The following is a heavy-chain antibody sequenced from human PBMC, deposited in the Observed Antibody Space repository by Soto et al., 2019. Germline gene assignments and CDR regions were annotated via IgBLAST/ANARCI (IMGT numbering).Heavy chain of an antibody. CDR2: INHSGST. CDR1: GGSFSGYY. CDR3: ARKTRASCRGGSCSSVFDY. D-gene: IGHD2-15*01. J-gene: IGHJ4*02. V-gene: IGHV4-34*01. Sequence: QVQLQQWGAGLLKPSETLSLTCAVYGGSFSGYYWSWIRQPPGKGLEWIGEINHSGSTNYNPSLTMRVTISVDTSKNQFSLKLSSVTAAATAVYYCARKTRASCRGGSCSSVFDYWGQGTLVTVSS.